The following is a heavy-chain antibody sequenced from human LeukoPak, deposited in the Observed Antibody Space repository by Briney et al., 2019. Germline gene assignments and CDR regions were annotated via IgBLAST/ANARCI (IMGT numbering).Heavy chain of an antibody. CDR3: ARERTYCSSTSCYNWFDP. Sequence: PGGSLRLSCAASGFTVSSNYMSWVRHAPGKGLEWVSVIYSGGSTYYADSVKGRFTISRDNSKNTLYLQMNSLRAEDTAVYYCARERTYCSSTSCYNWFDPWGQGTLVTVSS. J-gene: IGHJ5*02. D-gene: IGHD2-2*01. CDR1: GFTVSSNY. V-gene: IGHV3-66*02. CDR2: IYSGGST.